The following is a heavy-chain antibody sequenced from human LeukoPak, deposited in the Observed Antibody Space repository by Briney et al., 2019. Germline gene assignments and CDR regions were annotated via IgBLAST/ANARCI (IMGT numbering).Heavy chain of an antibody. CDR3: ARGGDYYDSSGYLGDELTQNRFDY. Sequence: SETLSLTCAVYGGSFSGYYWSWVRQPPGKGLEWIGEINHSGSTNYNPSLKSRVTISVDTSKNQFSLKLSSVTAADTAVYYCARGGDYYDSSGYLGDELTQNRFDYWGQGTLVTVSS. J-gene: IGHJ4*02. CDR1: GGSFSGYY. D-gene: IGHD3-22*01. CDR2: INHSGST. V-gene: IGHV4-34*01.